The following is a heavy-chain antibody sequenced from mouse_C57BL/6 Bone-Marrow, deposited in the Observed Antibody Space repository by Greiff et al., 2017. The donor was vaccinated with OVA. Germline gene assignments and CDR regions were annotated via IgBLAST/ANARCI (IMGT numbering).Heavy chain of an antibody. D-gene: IGHD6-1*01. CDR2: INPGSGGT. CDR1: GYAFTSYL. Sequence: VQLQQSGAELVRPGTSVKVSCKASGYAFTSYLIEWVKQRPGQGLEWIGVINPGSGGTNYNEKFKGKATLTADKSSSTAYMQLSSLTSEDSAVYFCARSASYAMDYWGKRPSVTVSS. CDR3: ARSASYAMDY. V-gene: IGHV1-54*01. J-gene: IGHJ4*01.